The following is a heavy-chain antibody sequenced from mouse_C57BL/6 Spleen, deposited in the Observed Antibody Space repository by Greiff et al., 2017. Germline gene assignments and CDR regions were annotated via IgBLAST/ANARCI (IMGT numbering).Heavy chain of an antibody. CDR3: ARIYYYGSSYLYYFDY. D-gene: IGHD1-1*01. CDR2: IWWDDDK. CDR1: GFSLSTFGMG. J-gene: IGHJ2*01. V-gene: IGHV8-8*01. Sequence: QVTLKVSGPGILQPSQTLSLTCSFSGFSLSTFGMGVGWIRQPSGKGLEWLAHIWWDDDKYYNPALKGRLTISKDTSKNQVFLKIANVDTADTATYYCARIYYYGSSYLYYFDYWGQGTTLTVSS.